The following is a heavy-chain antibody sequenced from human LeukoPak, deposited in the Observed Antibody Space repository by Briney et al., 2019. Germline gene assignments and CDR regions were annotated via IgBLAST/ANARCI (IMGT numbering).Heavy chain of an antibody. Sequence: SETLSLTCTVSGGSLSSYYWSWIRQPPGKGLEWIGYIYYSGSTNYNPSLKSRVTISVDTSKNQFSLKLSSVTAADTAVYYCASASGSSWYYFDYWGQGTLVTVSS. CDR3: ASASGSSWYYFDY. CDR2: IYYSGST. CDR1: GGSLSSYY. V-gene: IGHV4-59*08. D-gene: IGHD6-13*01. J-gene: IGHJ4*02.